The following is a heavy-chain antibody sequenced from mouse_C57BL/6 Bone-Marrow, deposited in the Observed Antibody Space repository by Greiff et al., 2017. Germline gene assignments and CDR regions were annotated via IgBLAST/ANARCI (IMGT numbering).Heavy chain of an antibody. CDR3: ARVHLLGAMDY. D-gene: IGHD1-1*01. J-gene: IGHJ4*01. Sequence: QVQLQQSGAELARPGASVKLSCKASGYTFTSYGISWVKQRTGQGLEWIGEIYPRSGNTYYNEKFKGKATLTADKSSSTAYMELRSLTSEDSAVYFCARVHLLGAMDYWGQGTSVTVSS. CDR2: IYPRSGNT. V-gene: IGHV1-81*01. CDR1: GYTFTSYG.